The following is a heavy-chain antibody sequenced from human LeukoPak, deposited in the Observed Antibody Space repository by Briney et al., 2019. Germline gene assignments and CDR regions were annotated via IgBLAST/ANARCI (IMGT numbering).Heavy chain of an antibody. D-gene: IGHD3-10*01. CDR2: IYYSGST. J-gene: IGHJ4*02. V-gene: IGHV4-39*07. CDR3: ARDAYYYGSGSPYYFDY. Sequence: SETLSLTCTVSGGSISSSTFYWGWIRQPPGKGLEWIGNIYYSGSTYYNPSLKSRVTISVDTSKNQFSLELSSVTAADTAVYYCARDAYYYGSGSPYYFDYWGQGTLVTVSS. CDR1: GGSISSSTFY.